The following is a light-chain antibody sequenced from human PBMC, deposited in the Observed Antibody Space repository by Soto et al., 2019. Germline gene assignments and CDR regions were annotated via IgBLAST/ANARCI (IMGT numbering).Light chain of an antibody. Sequence: DIVMTQSPDSLAVSLGERATINCKSSQTVLANSNNMNYLAWYQQKPGQPPKLVIYWASTRESGVPRRFSGSRSGTDFTLTISRLQPEDVAVYYCQQYFKSPWTFGQGTKVEIK. J-gene: IGKJ1*01. CDR2: WAS. V-gene: IGKV4-1*01. CDR1: QTVLANSNNMNY. CDR3: QQYFKSPWT.